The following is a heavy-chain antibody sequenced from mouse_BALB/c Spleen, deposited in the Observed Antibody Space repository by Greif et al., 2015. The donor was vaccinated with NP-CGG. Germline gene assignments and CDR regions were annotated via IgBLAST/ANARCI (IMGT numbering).Heavy chain of an antibody. Sequence: QVQLQQSGAELVKPGASVKMSCKASGYTFTSYWMHWVKQRPGQGLEWIGVIDPSDSYTSYNQKFKGKATLTVDTSSSTAYMQLSSLTSEDSAVYYCTRYFDDWGQGTTLTVSS. CDR2: IDPSDSYT. V-gene: IGHV1S127*01. CDR1: GYTFTSYW. CDR3: TRYFDD. J-gene: IGHJ2*01.